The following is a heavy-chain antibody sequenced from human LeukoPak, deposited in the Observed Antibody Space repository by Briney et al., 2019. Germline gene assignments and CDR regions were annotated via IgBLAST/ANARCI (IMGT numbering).Heavy chain of an antibody. Sequence: GGSLRLSCTASGFTFSNAWMSWVRQAPGKGLEWVGRIKSKTDGGTTDYAAPVKGRFTISRDDSKNTLYLQMNSLKTEDTAVYYCTTDRGVRGVQQYNWFDPWGQGTLVTVSS. J-gene: IGHJ5*02. CDR3: TTDRGVRGVQQYNWFDP. CDR2: IKSKTDGGTT. D-gene: IGHD3-10*01. CDR1: GFTFSNAW. V-gene: IGHV3-15*01.